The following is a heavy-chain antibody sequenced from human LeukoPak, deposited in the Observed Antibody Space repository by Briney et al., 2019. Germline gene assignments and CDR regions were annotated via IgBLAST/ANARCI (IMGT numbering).Heavy chain of an antibody. V-gene: IGHV3-33*06. J-gene: IGHJ3*02. D-gene: IGHD6-13*01. CDR3: AKIFGWGQQLVRGDAFDI. Sequence: PGRSLTLSCAASGFTFSSYGMHWVRQAPGKGLEWVAVIWYDGSNKYYADSVKGRFTISRDNSKNTLYLQMNSLRAEDTAVYYCAKIFGWGQQLVRGDAFDIWGQGTMVTVSS. CDR2: IWYDGSNK. CDR1: GFTFSSYG.